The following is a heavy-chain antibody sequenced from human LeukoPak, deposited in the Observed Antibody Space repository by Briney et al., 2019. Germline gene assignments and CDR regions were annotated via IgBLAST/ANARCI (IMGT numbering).Heavy chain of an antibody. CDR1: GFTFNAYA. CDR3: AKGAAGVAASRDSFDP. J-gene: IGHJ5*02. V-gene: IGHV3-30*04. D-gene: IGHD6-6*01. CDR2: VIYDGSDK. Sequence: GGSLRLSCEVSGFTFNAYAMHWVRQAPGKGLEWVAVVIYDGSDKYYADSVQGRFTISRDNSKNALYLQMNSLRPDDTAFYFCAKGAAGVAASRDSFDPWGQGTLVTVSS.